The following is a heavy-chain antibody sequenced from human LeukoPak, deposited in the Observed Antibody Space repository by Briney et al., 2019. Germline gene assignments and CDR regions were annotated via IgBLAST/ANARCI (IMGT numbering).Heavy chain of an antibody. Sequence: PGGSLRLSCAASGFTFSSYEMNWVRQAPGKGLEWVSYISSSGSTIYYADSVKGRFTISRDNAKNSLYLQMNSLRAEDTAVYYCAREGAIFGVVTPYYYYGTDVWGQGTTVTVSS. D-gene: IGHD3-3*01. J-gene: IGHJ6*02. CDR1: GFTFSSYE. CDR2: ISSSGSTI. CDR3: AREGAIFGVVTPYYYYGTDV. V-gene: IGHV3-48*03.